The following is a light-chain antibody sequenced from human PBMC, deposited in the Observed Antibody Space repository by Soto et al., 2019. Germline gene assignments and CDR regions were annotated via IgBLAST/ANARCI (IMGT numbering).Light chain of an antibody. CDR2: DAS. CDR1: QSISTR. V-gene: IGKV1-5*01. Sequence: DIQMTQSPSTLSASGGDRVRITCRASQSISTRLAWYQQKPGKAPKLLIYDASSLESGVPSRFSGSGSGTEFTLTITSLQPDDFATYYCQQYNSYPWTFGQGTKVDIK. CDR3: QQYNSYPWT. J-gene: IGKJ1*01.